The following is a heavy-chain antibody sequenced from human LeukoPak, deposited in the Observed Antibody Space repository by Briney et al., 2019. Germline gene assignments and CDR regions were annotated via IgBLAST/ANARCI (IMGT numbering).Heavy chain of an antibody. CDR1: GYSFTSYW. V-gene: IGHV5-51*01. D-gene: IGHD3-22*01. Sequence: GESLKISCKGSGYSFTSYWIGWVRQMPGKGLEWMGVIYPGDSDTRYSPSFQGQVTISADKYISTAYLQWSSLKASDTAMYYCARPNSFDYYDSSGIFDYWGQGTLVTVSS. J-gene: IGHJ4*02. CDR2: IYPGDSDT. CDR3: ARPNSFDYYDSSGIFDY.